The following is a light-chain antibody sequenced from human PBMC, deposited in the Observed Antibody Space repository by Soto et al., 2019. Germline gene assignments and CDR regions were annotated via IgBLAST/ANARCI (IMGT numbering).Light chain of an antibody. CDR2: QAT. Sequence: DIQMTQSPSTLSASVGDRVTITCRASQSIGRWLAWYQQKPGKAPKLLIYQATTLENGVPSRLSGSGSGTEFTLTISSLQPDDLATYYCQQYNSYSTFGKGTKVEVK. CDR3: QQYNSYST. V-gene: IGKV1-5*03. J-gene: IGKJ1*01. CDR1: QSIGRW.